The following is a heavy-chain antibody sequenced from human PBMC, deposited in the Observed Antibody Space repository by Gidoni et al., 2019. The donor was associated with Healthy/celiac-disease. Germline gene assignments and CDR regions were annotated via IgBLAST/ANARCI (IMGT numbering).Heavy chain of an antibody. Sequence: QLQLQESGPGLVKPSETLSLTCTVSGGPISSSSYYWGWIRQPPGKGLEWIGSIYYSGSTYYNPSLKSRVTISVDTSKNQFSLKLSSVTAADTAVYYCAIRYSYGLIEAFDIWGQGTMVTVSS. CDR2: IYYSGST. V-gene: IGHV4-39*01. D-gene: IGHD5-18*01. CDR3: AIRYSYGLIEAFDI. J-gene: IGHJ3*02. CDR1: GGPISSSSYY.